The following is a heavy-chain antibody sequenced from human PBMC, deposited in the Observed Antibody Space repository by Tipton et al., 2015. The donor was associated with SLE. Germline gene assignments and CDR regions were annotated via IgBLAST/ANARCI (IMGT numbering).Heavy chain of an antibody. CDR3: AAPRVLLDFDS. Sequence: SLRLSCAASGFTFSLYAMTWVRQTPGKGLEWVSAISASGDTIYYADSVKGRFTISRDNSKNTLFLQMNSLRAEDTAVYYCAAPRVLLDFDSWGQGTLVTVSS. J-gene: IGHJ4*02. V-gene: IGHV3-23*01. CDR1: GFTFSLYA. CDR2: ISASGDTI.